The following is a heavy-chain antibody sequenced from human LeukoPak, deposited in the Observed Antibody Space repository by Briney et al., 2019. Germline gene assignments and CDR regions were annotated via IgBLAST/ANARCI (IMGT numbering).Heavy chain of an antibody. CDR3: ARYYDSSGYPPYYFDY. V-gene: IGHV4-59*01. D-gene: IGHD3-22*01. J-gene: IGHJ4*02. Sequence: PSETLSLTCTVSGGSISSYYWSWIRQPPGKGLEWIGYIYYSGSTNYNPSLKSRVTISVDTSKNQFSLKLSSVTAADTAVYYCARYYDSSGYPPYYFDYWGQGTLVTASS. CDR1: GGSISSYY. CDR2: IYYSGST.